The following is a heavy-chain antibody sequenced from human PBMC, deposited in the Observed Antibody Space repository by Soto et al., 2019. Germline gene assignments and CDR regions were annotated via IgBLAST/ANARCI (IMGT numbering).Heavy chain of an antibody. CDR3: VKSDIAARPGDDAFDI. D-gene: IGHD6-6*01. V-gene: IGHV3-64D*06. Sequence: GGSLRLSCSASGFTFSSYAMHWVRQAPGKGLEYVSAISSNGGSTYYADSVKGRFTISRDNSKNTLYLQMSSLRAEDTAVYYCVKSDIAARPGDDAFDIWGQGTMVTVSS. CDR1: GFTFSSYA. CDR2: ISSNGGST. J-gene: IGHJ3*02.